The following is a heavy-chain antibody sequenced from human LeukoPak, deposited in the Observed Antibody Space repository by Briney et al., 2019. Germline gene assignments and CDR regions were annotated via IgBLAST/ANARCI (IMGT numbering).Heavy chain of an antibody. CDR2: INTDGSST. CDR3: ARVTEQLGILGY. D-gene: IGHD7-27*01. J-gene: IGHJ4*02. Sequence: PGGSLRLSCAASGFTFSIYWMHWVRQAPGKGLVWVSRINTDGSSTSYADSVKGRFTISRDNAKNTLYLQMNSLRAEDAAVYYCARVTEQLGILGYWGQGTLVTVSS. CDR1: GFTFSIYW. V-gene: IGHV3-74*01.